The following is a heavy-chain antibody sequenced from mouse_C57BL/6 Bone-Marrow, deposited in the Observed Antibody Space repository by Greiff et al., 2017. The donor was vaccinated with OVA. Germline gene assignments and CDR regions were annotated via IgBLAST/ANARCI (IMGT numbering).Heavy chain of an antibody. CDR2: ISSGSSTI. Sequence: EVKLVESGGGLVKPGGSLKLSCAASGFTFSDYGMHWVRQAPEKGLEWVAYISSGSSTIYYADTVQGRFTISRDNAKNTLFLQMTSLRSEDTAMYYCARSYFFAYWGQGTLVTVSA. CDR3: ARSYFFAY. V-gene: IGHV5-17*01. CDR1: GFTFSDYG. J-gene: IGHJ3*01. D-gene: IGHD6-5*01.